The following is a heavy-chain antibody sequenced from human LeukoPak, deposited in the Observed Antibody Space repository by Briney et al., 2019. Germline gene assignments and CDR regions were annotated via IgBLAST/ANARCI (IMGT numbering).Heavy chain of an antibody. CDR2: INPNRGNT. J-gene: IGHJ4*02. CDR3: ARAVLSLYHFHN. D-gene: IGHD2-8*01. CDR1: GYTFTSYY. V-gene: IGHV1-46*01. Sequence: ASVKVSCKASGYTFTSYYLHWVRQAPGQGLEWMGMINPNRGNTNYAQKFQGRVSMTRDTSTSTVYMELSSLRSEDTAVYYCARAVLSLYHFHNWGQGTLVTVSS.